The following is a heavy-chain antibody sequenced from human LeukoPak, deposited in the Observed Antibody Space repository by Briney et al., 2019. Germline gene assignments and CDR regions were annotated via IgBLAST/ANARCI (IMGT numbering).Heavy chain of an antibody. D-gene: IGHD7-27*01. Sequence: GGSLRLSCAASGFTVSITFMSWVRQAPGMGLEWISFLYNGDTTYYTDSVKGRFNISRDNSNNMLFLQMNNLRADDTAVYYCARHPYNWGSFDYWGQGTLVTVSS. CDR3: ARHPYNWGSFDY. J-gene: IGHJ4*02. V-gene: IGHV3-53*01. CDR2: LYNGDTT. CDR1: GFTVSITF.